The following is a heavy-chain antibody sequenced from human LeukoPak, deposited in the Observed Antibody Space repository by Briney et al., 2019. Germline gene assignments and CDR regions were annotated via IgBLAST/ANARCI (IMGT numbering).Heavy chain of an antibody. CDR3: VKDLSGNFYFDY. CDR2: VSSNGDST. CDR1: GFTISSYA. J-gene: IGHJ4*02. D-gene: IGHD1-1*01. Sequence: GGSLRLSCSASGFTISSYAMHWVRQASGKGLEYVSAVSSNGDSTYYADSVKGRFTISRDNSKNTLYLQMSSLRAEDTAVYYCVKDLSGNFYFDYWGQGTLVTVSS. V-gene: IGHV3-64D*09.